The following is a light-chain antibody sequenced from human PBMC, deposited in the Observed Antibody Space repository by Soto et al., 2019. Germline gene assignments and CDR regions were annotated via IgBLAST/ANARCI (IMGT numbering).Light chain of an antibody. CDR2: EVS. J-gene: IGLJ1*01. CDR3: RSYAGSYIV. CDR1: SSDVGGYNY. Sequence: QSALTQPPSASGSPGQSVTISCTGTSSDVGGYNYVSWYQQHPGKAPKLMIYEVSKRPSGVPDRFSGSKSGNTASLTVSGLQAEDEADYYCRSYAGSYIVFGTGTKVTVL. V-gene: IGLV2-8*01.